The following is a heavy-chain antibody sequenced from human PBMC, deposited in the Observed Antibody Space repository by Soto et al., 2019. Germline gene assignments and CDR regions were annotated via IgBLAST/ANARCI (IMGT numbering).Heavy chain of an antibody. CDR3: ARLLYSSGWSASNWFAP. CDR1: GYTFTSYA. J-gene: IGHJ5*02. Sequence: QVQLVQSGAEVKKPGASVKVSCKASGYTFTSYAMHWLRQAPGQRLEWMGRINAGNGNTKYSQKFQGRVTITRVTSPSTAYMELSRLRSEDTAVYYCARLLYSSGWSASNWFAPWGQGTLVTVSS. CDR2: INAGNGNT. V-gene: IGHV1-3*01. D-gene: IGHD6-19*01.